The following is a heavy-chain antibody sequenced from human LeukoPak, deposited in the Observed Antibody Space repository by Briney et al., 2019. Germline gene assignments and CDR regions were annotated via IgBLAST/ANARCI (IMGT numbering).Heavy chain of an antibody. CDR1: GFIFNNYD. D-gene: IGHD2-2*01. Sequence: GGSLRLSCTASGFIFNNYDMHWVRQAPGKGLEWVAVIWYDGSYKYYADSVKGRFTISRDNSKNTLYLQMNSLRAEDTAVYSCARELVVRAGDYFDNWGQGTLVTVSS. CDR2: IWYDGSYK. J-gene: IGHJ4*02. CDR3: ARELVVRAGDYFDN. V-gene: IGHV3-33*01.